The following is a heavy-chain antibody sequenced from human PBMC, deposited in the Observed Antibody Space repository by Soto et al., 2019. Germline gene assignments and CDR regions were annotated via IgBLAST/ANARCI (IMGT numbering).Heavy chain of an antibody. D-gene: IGHD3-16*01. J-gene: IGHJ5*02. V-gene: IGHV4-4*07. CDR3: ARDHSVQFWFGGGIDP. CDR2: IYGSGSV. CDR1: GGSISGYY. Sequence: QVQLQESGPRLVQPSETLSLICSVSGGSISGYYWSWIRPPAGKGLEWIGRIYGSGSVDYHPSLKKRVTMSVDTSKNHFPRKLSSVTAGNTAVYYCARDHSVQFWFGGGIDPWGQGILVTVSA.